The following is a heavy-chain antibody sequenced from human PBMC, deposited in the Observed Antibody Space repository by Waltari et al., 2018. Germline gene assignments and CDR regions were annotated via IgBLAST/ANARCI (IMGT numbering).Heavy chain of an antibody. V-gene: IGHV1-69-2*01. CDR3: ATNLEQLANDAFDI. CDR1: GYTFTDYY. J-gene: IGHJ3*02. Sequence: EVQLVQSGAEVKKPGATVKISCKASGYTFTDYYMHWVQQAPGKRLEWMGRVDPEDGETIYAEKFQGRVTITADTSTDTAYMELSSLRSEDTAVYYCATNLEQLANDAFDIWGQGTMVTVSS. D-gene: IGHD6-6*01. CDR2: VDPEDGET.